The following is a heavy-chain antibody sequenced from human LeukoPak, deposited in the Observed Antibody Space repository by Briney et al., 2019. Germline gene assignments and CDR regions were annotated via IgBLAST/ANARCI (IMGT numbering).Heavy chain of an antibody. V-gene: IGHV3-23*01. CDR1: GFTFSSFA. J-gene: IGHJ5*02. D-gene: IGHD4-17*01. Sequence: GGSLRLSCEASGFTFSSFAMTWVRQAPGKGLEWVSSITGSHGRTYNTDSVEGRFTISRDNSQNTLYLQMNSLRAEDTAVYYCTIDPNGDYVGAFDPWGQGTLVTVSS. CDR3: TIDPNGDYVGAFDP. CDR2: ITGSHGRT.